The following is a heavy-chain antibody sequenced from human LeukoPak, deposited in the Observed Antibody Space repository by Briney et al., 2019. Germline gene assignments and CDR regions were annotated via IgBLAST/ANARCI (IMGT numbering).Heavy chain of an antibody. CDR3: AKDQYGIQLWL. V-gene: IGHV3-23*01. J-gene: IGHJ4*02. D-gene: IGHD5-18*01. CDR2: ISGSGGST. Sequence: GSLRLSCAASGFTFSSYAMSWVRQAPGHGLEWVSAISGSGGSTYYADSVKGRSTISRDNSKNTLYLQMISLRAEDTGVYYCAKDQYGIQLWLWGQGTLVAVSS. CDR1: GFTFSSYA.